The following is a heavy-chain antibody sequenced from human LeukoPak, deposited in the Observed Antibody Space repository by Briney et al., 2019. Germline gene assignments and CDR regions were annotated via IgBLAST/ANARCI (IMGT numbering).Heavy chain of an antibody. D-gene: IGHD6-13*01. CDR1: GGSISSYY. Sequence: SETLSLTCTVSGGSISSYYWSWIRQPAGKGLEWIGRIYTSGSTNYNPSLKSRVTMSVDTSKNQFSLKLSSVTAADTAVYYCARGGQNMGYSSSWYPRLRVIYYMDVWGKGTTVTVSS. J-gene: IGHJ6*03. CDR3: ARGGQNMGYSSSWYPRLRVIYYMDV. V-gene: IGHV4-4*07. CDR2: IYTSGST.